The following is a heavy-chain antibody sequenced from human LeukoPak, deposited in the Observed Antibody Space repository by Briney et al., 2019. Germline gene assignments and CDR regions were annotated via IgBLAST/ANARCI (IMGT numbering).Heavy chain of an antibody. Sequence: GGSLRLSCAASGFTFSSYAMSWVRQAPGKWLEWVSAISGSGGSTYYADSVKGRFTISRDNSKNTLYLQMNSLRAEDTAVYYCAKDPGRYYYDSSAFDYWGQGTLVTVSS. D-gene: IGHD3-22*01. V-gene: IGHV3-23*01. CDR2: ISGSGGST. J-gene: IGHJ4*02. CDR1: GFTFSSYA. CDR3: AKDPGRYYYDSSAFDY.